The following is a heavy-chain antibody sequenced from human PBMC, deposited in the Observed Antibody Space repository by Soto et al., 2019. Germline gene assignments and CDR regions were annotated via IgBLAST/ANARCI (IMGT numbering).Heavy chain of an antibody. D-gene: IGHD3-3*01. CDR3: TSLTI. CDR1: GFTFSDAW. J-gene: IGHJ4*02. CDR2: IKSRDDGGTT. Sequence: EGQLVESGGGLVKPGGSLRLSCAASGFTFSDAWMNWVRQAPGKGLEWVGRIKSRDDGGTTDLAAPGKDRFTISRDDSEQMLYLQMNSLKSEDTAVYYCTSLTIWGQGTLVTVSS. V-gene: IGHV3-15*01.